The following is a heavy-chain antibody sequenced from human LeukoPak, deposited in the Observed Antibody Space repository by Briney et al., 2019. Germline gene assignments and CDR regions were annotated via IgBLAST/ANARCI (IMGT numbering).Heavy chain of an antibody. D-gene: IGHD6-19*01. V-gene: IGHV1-18*01. Sequence: ASVKVSCKASGYTFISYGINCVRQAPGQGLERMGRISLHNGNTTYAQQLQGRGTMTTDTSTSTEYMEVRSLRSDDTAVYYCARAWIAVAGPGTSDYWGQGTLVMVSS. CDR3: ARAWIAVAGPGTSDY. J-gene: IGHJ4*02. CDR2: ISLHNGNT. CDR1: GYTFISYG.